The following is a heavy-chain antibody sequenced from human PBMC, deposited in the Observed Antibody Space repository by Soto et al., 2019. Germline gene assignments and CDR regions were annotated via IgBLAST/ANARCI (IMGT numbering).Heavy chain of an antibody. D-gene: IGHD6-6*01. Sequence: VQLLESGGALVQPGGSLRLSCAASGFAFSSYPLSWVRQAPEKGLEWVSGISDSGGITYNADSVKGRFTISRDNSKNTLYLQMNSLRAEDTAVYYCARRAFGSSRAFDIWGQGTVVTVSS. CDR2: ISDSGGIT. CDR3: ARRAFGSSRAFDI. V-gene: IGHV3-23*01. CDR1: GFAFSSYP. J-gene: IGHJ3*02.